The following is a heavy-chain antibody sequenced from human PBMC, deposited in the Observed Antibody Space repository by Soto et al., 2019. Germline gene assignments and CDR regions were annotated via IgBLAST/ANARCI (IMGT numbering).Heavy chain of an antibody. CDR1: GDSISRYY. J-gene: IGHJ6*02. CDR2: IYYSGET. Sequence: QVQLQESGPGLVKPSETLSLTCTVSGDSISRYYWSWIRLSPGKGLEWNGYIYYSGETNYNPSVKSRVTISVDRTKNQFSLKLGSMTAEDTAVYYCARDQGGELLKESGIEVSCQWSRVTVSS. D-gene: IGHD3-16*01. V-gene: IGHV4-59*01. CDR3: ARDQGGELLKESGIEV.